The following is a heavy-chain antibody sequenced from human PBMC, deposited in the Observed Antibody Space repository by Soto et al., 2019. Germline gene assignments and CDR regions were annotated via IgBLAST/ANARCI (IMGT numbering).Heavy chain of an antibody. CDR2: ITSNGGNT. CDR1: GFTFSSYA. CDR3: VTWGVGPAGSGYGY. J-gene: IGHJ4*02. D-gene: IGHD5-12*01. Sequence: EVQLVESGGGLVQPGGSLRLSCSASGFTFSSYAMHWVRQAPGKGLEYVSAITSNGGNTYYADSMKGRFTISRDNSKNTLYLQMTSRRVEDTAVYYCVTWGVGPAGSGYGYWGQGTLVTVSS. V-gene: IGHV3-64D*06.